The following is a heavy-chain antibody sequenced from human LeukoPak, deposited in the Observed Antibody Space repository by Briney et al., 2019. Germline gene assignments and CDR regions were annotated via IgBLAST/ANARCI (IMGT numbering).Heavy chain of an antibody. CDR1: GFTFSDYY. V-gene: IGHV3-11*01. CDR3: ALGIAVAGSIFDY. D-gene: IGHD6-19*01. CDR2: ISSSGSTI. J-gene: IGHJ4*02. Sequence: PGGSLRLSCAASGFTFSDYYMSWIRQAPGKGLGWVSYISSSGSTIYYADSVKGRFTISRDNAKNSLYLQMNSLRAEDTAVYCCALGIAVAGSIFDYWGQGTLVTVSS.